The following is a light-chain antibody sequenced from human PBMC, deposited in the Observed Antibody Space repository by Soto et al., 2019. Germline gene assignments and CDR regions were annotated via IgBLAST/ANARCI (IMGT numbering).Light chain of an antibody. CDR1: GDISKY. J-gene: IGKJ4*01. CDR2: GAS. CDR3: QKYGSAPLT. V-gene: IGKV1-27*01. Sequence: DIQMTQSPSSVSASVGDRVSISCRATGDISKYLAWYQRKPGKAPTLLIYGASTLQSGVPSRFSGSGSGTEFTLTIGILQPEDVATYYCQKYGSAPLTFGGGTKVEI.